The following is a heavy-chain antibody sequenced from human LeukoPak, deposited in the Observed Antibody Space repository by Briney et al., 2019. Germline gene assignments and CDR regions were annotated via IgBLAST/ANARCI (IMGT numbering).Heavy chain of an antibody. CDR1: GVSISSYY. CDR3: ARRESVLAAPDY. J-gene: IGHJ4*02. V-gene: IGHV4-59*01. D-gene: IGHD6-13*01. CDR2: IYYSGST. Sequence: SETLSLTCTVSGVSISSYYWSWIRQPPGKGLEWIGYIYYSGSTNYNPSLKSRVTISVDTSKNQFSLKLSSVTAADTAVYYCARRESVLAAPDYWGQGTLVTVSS.